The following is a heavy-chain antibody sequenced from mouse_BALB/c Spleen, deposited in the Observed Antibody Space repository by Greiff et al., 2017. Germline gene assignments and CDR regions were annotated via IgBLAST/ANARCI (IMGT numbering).Heavy chain of an antibody. Sequence: VQVVESGPGLVAPSQSLSITCTVSGFSLTSYGVHWVRQPPGKGLEWLGVIWAGGSTNYNSALMSRLSISKDNSKGQVFLKMNSLQTDDTAMYSCARDLGNYAWFAYWGQGTLVTVSA. J-gene: IGHJ3*01. D-gene: IGHD2-1*01. CDR3: ARDLGNYAWFAY. CDR1: GFSLTSYG. CDR2: IWAGGST. V-gene: IGHV2-9*02.